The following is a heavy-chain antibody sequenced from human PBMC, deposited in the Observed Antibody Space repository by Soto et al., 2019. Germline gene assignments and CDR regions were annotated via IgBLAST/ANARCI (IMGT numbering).Heavy chain of an antibody. D-gene: IGHD6-19*01. V-gene: IGHV3-23*01. CDR2: ISGSGGST. Sequence: LRLSCAASGFTFSSYAMSWGRQDPGKGLEWVSAISGSGGSTYYADSLKGRFTISRDSSKNTLYPQMNSLRAEDTAVYYCAKESGSGWFYYFDYWGHGTLVTHSS. CDR1: GFTFSSYA. J-gene: IGHJ4*01. CDR3: AKESGSGWFYYFDY.